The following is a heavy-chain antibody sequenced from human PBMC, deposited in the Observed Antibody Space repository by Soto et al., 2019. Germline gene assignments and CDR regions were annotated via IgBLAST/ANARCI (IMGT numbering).Heavy chain of an antibody. J-gene: IGHJ6*02. V-gene: IGHV3-23*01. D-gene: IGHD3-16*01. CDR3: AKGLRRLLRTQYYYGLDV. CDR1: GFTFSPYA. CDR2: ISGSGGNT. Sequence: GGSLRLSCAASGFTFSPYAMTWLRQAPGKGLEWVSSISGSGGNTNYADSVKGRFTVSRDNSKRTLSLQMNSLTEEDTAIYYCAKGLRRLLRTQYYYGLDVWGRGTTVTVSS.